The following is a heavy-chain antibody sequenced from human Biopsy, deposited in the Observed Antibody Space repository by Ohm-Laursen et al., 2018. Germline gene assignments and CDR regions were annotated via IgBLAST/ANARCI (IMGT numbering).Heavy chain of an antibody. J-gene: IGHJ5*02. CDR3: ARHPTGFWFDP. V-gene: IGHV4-39*01. Sequence: SETLSLTCTVSGDSVSSGSFYWAWLRQPPGKGLEWIGSIYNTETTFYNPSLKSRVTTSVDTSTNQFSLKVSSVTAADTALYFCARHPTGFWFDPWGHGTLVTVSS. CDR1: GDSVSSGSFY. CDR2: IYNTETT.